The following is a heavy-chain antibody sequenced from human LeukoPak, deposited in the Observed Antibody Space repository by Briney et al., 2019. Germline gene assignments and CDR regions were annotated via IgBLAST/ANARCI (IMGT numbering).Heavy chain of an antibody. Sequence: GGSLRLSCAASGFTFSNVWMTWVRQAPGKGLEWVGRIQTKADGGTTDYAAPVKGRFTISRDASKNTLHLQMNSLKTEDTAVYYCTSTLGYWGQGTLVTVSS. V-gene: IGHV3-15*01. D-gene: IGHD3-16*01. CDR2: IQTKADGGTT. CDR1: GFTFSNVW. CDR3: TSTLGY. J-gene: IGHJ4*02.